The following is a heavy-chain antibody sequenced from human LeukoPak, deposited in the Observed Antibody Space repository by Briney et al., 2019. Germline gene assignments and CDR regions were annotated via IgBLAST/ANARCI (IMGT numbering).Heavy chain of an antibody. CDR1: GGTFSSYA. CDR2: IIPILGIA. Sequence: SVKVSCKASGGTFSSYAISWVRQAPGQGLERMGRIIPILGIANYAQKFQGRVTITADKSTSTAYMELSSLRSEDTAVYYCARTPQYCSGGSCYSHSYWGQGTLVTVSS. J-gene: IGHJ4*02. V-gene: IGHV1-69*04. CDR3: ARTPQYCSGGSCYSHSY. D-gene: IGHD2-15*01.